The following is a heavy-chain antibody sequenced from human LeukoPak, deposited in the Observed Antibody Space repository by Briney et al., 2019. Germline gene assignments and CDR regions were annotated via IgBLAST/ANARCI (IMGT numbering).Heavy chain of an antibody. V-gene: IGHV4-34*01. Sequence: SETLSLTCAVYGGSFSGYYWSWIRQPPGKGLEWIGEINHSGSTNYNPSLKSRVTISVDTSKNQFSLKLSSVTAADTAVCYCARGDYDILTGYSIDYWGQGTLVTVSP. J-gene: IGHJ4*02. CDR2: INHSGST. CDR1: GGSFSGYY. D-gene: IGHD3-9*01. CDR3: ARGDYDILTGYSIDY.